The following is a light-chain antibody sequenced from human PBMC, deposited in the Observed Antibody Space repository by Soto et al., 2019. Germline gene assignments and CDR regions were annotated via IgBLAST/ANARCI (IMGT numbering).Light chain of an antibody. J-gene: IGLJ1*01. CDR1: SSDVGGYNY. CDR2: DVS. CDR3: SSYTSSSTLSYV. Sequence: QSVLTQPASVSGSPEQSITISCTGTSSDVGGYNYVSWYQQHPGKAPKLMIYDVSNRPSGVSNRFSGSKSGNTASLTISGLQAEDEADYYCSSYTSSSTLSYVFGTGTKVTVL. V-gene: IGLV2-14*01.